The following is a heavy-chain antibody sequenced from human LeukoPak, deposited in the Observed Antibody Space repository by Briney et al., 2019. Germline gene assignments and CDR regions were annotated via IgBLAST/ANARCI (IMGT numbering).Heavy chain of an antibody. Sequence: SETLSLTCAVSGYSISSGYYWGWIRQPPGKGLEWIGSIYHSGSTYYNPSLKSRVTISVDTSKNQFSLKPSSVTAADTAVYYCATAGGYTRGWRFQHWGQGTLVTVSS. V-gene: IGHV4-38-2*01. CDR3: ATAGGYTRGWRFQH. CDR1: GYSISSGYY. J-gene: IGHJ1*01. CDR2: IYHSGST. D-gene: IGHD5-12*01.